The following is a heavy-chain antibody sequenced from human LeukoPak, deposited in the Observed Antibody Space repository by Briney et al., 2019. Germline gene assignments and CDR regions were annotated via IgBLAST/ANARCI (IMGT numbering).Heavy chain of an antibody. D-gene: IGHD3-10*02. CDR2: IYKGGST. Sequence: SETLSLTCTVSGGSIRSSTDYWGWIRQPPGKGLAWIGTIYKGGSTYYNSSLKSRLTISVDTSKNQFSLRLTSVTAADTAVYYCARLCVPGWFDPWGQGTLVIVSS. CDR1: GGSIRSSTDY. J-gene: IGHJ5*02. CDR3: ARLCVPGWFDP. V-gene: IGHV4-39*01.